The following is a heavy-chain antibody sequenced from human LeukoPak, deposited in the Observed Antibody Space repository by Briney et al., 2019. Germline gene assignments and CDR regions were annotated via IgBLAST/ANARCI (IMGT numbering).Heavy chain of an antibody. CDR1: GFTFSSYW. Sequence: GGSLRLSCAASGFTFSSYWMSWVRQAPGKGLEWVANIKQDGSNKYYADSVKGRFTISRDNSKNTLYLQMNSLRAEDTAVYYCAKSGAGQQLVMDDIDLQFDPWGQGTLVTVSS. J-gene: IGHJ5*02. CDR2: IKQDGSNK. V-gene: IGHV3-7*01. CDR3: AKSGAGQQLVMDDIDLQFDP. D-gene: IGHD6-13*01.